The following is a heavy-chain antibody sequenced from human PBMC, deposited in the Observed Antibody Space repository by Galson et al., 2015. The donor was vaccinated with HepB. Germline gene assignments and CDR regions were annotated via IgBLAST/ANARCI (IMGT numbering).Heavy chain of an antibody. D-gene: IGHD1-26*01. CDR1: GFTFNDYW. V-gene: IGHV3-7*03. J-gene: IGHJ6*02. CDR2: MKQDGSET. CDR3: ARDRSGTRDYYYYDAMDV. Sequence: SLRLSCATSGFTFNDYWMSWVRQAPGEGLEWVANMKQDGSETYYVDSVKGRFTISRGNAQNSLFLQMNSLRAEDTAVYYCARDRSGTRDYYYYDAMDVWGQGATVTLSS.